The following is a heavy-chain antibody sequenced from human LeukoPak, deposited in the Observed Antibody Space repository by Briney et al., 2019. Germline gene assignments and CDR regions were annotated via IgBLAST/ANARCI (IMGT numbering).Heavy chain of an antibody. D-gene: IGHD5-18*01. CDR2: IYPGDSDT. V-gene: IGHV5-51*01. CDR1: GYSFTSYW. J-gene: IGHJ4*02. CDR3: ARQEGVERGYSYGPPDY. Sequence: GESLKISCKGSGYSFTSYWIGWVRQMPGKGLEWMGIIYPGDSDTRYSPSFQGQVTISADKSISTAYLQWSSLKASDTAMYCCARQEGVERGYSYGPPDYWGQGTLVTVSS.